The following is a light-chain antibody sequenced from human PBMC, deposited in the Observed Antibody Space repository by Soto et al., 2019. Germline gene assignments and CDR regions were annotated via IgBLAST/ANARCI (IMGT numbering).Light chain of an antibody. CDR1: QGISTW. J-gene: IGKJ4*01. CDR3: QQYKSYPLT. Sequence: DIHMTLSPSSLSASVGDRVTITCRASQGISTWLAWYQQKPEKAPKTLIFDASTLQSGVPSRFSGSGSGTDFTLTISSVQPEDFATYYCQQYKSYPLTFGGGTKVDI. V-gene: IGKV1D-16*01. CDR2: DAS.